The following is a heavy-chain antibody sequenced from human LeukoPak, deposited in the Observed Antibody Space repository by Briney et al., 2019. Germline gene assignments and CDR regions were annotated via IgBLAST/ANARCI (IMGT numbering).Heavy chain of an antibody. CDR2: IYYSGST. V-gene: IGHV4-39*01. CDR1: GGSISSSSYY. J-gene: IGHJ4*02. D-gene: IGHD6-13*01. Sequence: SETLSLTCTVSGGSISSSSYYWGWIRQPPGKGLEWIGSIYYSGSTYYNPSLKSRVTISVDTSKNQFSLKLSSVTAADTAVYYCARQAAAAGNDYWGQGTLVTVSP. CDR3: ARQAAAAGNDY.